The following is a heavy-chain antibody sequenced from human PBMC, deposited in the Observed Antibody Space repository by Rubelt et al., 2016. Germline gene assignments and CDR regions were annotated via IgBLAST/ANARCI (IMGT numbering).Heavy chain of an antibody. Sequence: EVQLVESGGGLVQPGGSLRLSCAASGFTFSSCEMNWVRQAPGKGLEWVSYISSSGSTIYYADSVKGRFTISRDNATNSLYLQMNSLRAEDTAVYYCAVPGYSYGTSDYWGQGTLVTVSS. CDR1: GFTFSSCE. D-gene: IGHD5-18*01. CDR3: AVPGYSYGTSDY. CDR2: ISSSGSTI. J-gene: IGHJ4*02. V-gene: IGHV3-48*03.